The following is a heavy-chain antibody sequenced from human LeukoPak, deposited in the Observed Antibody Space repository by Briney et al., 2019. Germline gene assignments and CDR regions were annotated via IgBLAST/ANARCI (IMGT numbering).Heavy chain of an antibody. CDR1: GGSFSGFY. D-gene: IGHD4-17*01. CDR3: ARAGDYGDYVGWFDP. Sequence: SETLSLTCAVYGGSFSGFYWGWIRQPAGKGLEWIGRIHTSGSTNYNPSLKSRVTMSVDTSKNQFSLKLTSVTAADTAVYYCARAGDYGDYVGWFDPWGQGTLVTVSS. J-gene: IGHJ5*02. V-gene: IGHV4-59*10. CDR2: IHTSGST.